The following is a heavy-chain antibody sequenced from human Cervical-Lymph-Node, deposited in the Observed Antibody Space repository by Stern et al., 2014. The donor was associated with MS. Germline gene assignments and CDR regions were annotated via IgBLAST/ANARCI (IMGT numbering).Heavy chain of an antibody. CDR3: ARVPDYGDAFFDY. J-gene: IGHJ4*02. D-gene: IGHD4-17*01. V-gene: IGHV4-30-4*01. Sequence: VQLEESGPGLVKPSQTLSLTCTVSGGSISSGDNYWSWIRQPPGKGPEWIGYIHYSGGTYFNPSLKSRATISADTSKNQFSLKLNSMTAADTAVYYCARVPDYGDAFFDYWGQGILVTVSS. CDR1: GGSISSGDNY. CDR2: IHYSGGT.